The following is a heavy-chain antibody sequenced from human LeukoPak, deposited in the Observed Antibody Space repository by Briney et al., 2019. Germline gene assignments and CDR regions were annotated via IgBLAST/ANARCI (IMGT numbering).Heavy chain of an antibody. CDR1: GGSISSYY. CDR2: IYYSGST. V-gene: IGHV4-59*01. D-gene: IGHD3-10*01. CDR3: AGSEYGSGSYYPTPYSFDY. J-gene: IGHJ4*02. Sequence: SETLSLTCTVSGGSISSYYWSWIRQPPGKGLEWIGYIYYSGSTNYNPPLKSRVTISVDTSKNQFSLKLSSVTAADTAVYYCAGSEYGSGSYYPTPYSFDYWGQGTLVTVSS.